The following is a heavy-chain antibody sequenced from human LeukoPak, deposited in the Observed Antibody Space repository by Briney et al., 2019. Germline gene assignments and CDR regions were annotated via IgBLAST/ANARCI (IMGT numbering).Heavy chain of an antibody. J-gene: IGHJ4*02. CDR2: IRYDGSNK. V-gene: IGHV3-30*02. CDR3: AKDSSTTCHD. D-gene: IGHD2-2*01. CDR1: GFTFSRYG. Sequence: GGCLRLSCAASGFTFSRYGMSWVRQAPGKGLEWVAFIRYDGSNKYYADSVKGRFTISRDNSKNTLYLQMNSLRAEDTAVYYCAKDSSTTCHDWGQGTLVTVSS.